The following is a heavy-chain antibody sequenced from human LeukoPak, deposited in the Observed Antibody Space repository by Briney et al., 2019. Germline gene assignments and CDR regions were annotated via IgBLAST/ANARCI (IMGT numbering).Heavy chain of an antibody. D-gene: IGHD3-22*01. V-gene: IGHV4-61*02. CDR1: GGSISSGSYY. CDR3: ARDGSYYDSSGYLTD. CDR2: IYTSGST. Sequence: PSETLSLTCTVSGGSISSGSYYWSWIRQPAGKGLEWIGRIYTSGSTNYNPSLKSRVTTSVDTSRNEFSLKLSSVTAEDTAVYYCARDGSYYDSSGYLTDWGQGTLVTVSS. J-gene: IGHJ4*02.